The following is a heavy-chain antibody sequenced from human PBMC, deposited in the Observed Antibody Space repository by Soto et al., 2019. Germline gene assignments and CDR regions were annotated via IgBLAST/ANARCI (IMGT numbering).Heavy chain of an antibody. J-gene: IGHJ4*02. V-gene: IGHV4-4*07. Sequence: SETLSLTCSVSGGSINSYWWSWIRQPAGKGLEWIGRVYSSGTTDYNPSLNSRATLSVETSKNQFSLKLSSVTAADTAVYYCARDIGSYAYGEGYWGQGIQVTVSS. CDR2: VYSSGTT. D-gene: IGHD3-10*01. CDR3: ARDIGSYAYGEGY. CDR1: GGSINSYW.